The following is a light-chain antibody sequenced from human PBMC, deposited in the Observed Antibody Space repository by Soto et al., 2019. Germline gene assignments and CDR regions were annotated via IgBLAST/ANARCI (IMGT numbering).Light chain of an antibody. CDR1: TSNILRNY. V-gene: IGLV1-47*01. CDR2: MND. J-gene: IGLJ1*01. Sequence: QSVLTQPPSASGNPGQRLTISCSGSTSNILRNYVYWYRQFPGTAPRLLISMNDQRPSGVPDRFSGSKSGTSASLAISGLRSEHEADSYCASWDHSLSGYVFGTGTKVTVL. CDR3: ASWDHSLSGYV.